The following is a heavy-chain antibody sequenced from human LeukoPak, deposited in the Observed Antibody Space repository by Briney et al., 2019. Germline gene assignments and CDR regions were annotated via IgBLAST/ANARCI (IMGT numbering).Heavy chain of an antibody. CDR1: GFTFTSYG. Sequence: GGSLRLSCAGSGFTFTSYGMHWVRQAPGKGLEWVAVIWYDGSNKYYSESVKGRSTISRDNSKNTLYLQMNSLRAEDTAVYYCARGGGADYWGQGTLVTVSS. J-gene: IGHJ4*02. V-gene: IGHV3-33*01. CDR3: ARGGGADY. CDR2: IWYDGSNK. D-gene: IGHD3-10*01.